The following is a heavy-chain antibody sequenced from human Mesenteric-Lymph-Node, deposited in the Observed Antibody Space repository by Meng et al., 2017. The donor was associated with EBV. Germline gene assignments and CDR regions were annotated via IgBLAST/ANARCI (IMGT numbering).Heavy chain of an antibody. CDR1: GYTFIAYH. CDR2: INPHSGGT. V-gene: IGHV1-2*06. Sequence: QVQLVQSGAEVKKPGASVKVSCKASGYTFIAYHLHWVRQAPGQGLEWMGRINPHSGGTNYAQKFQGRVTLTRDTSISTAYMELSRLRSDDTAVYYCAKIGSGDYADYDLAYWGQGTLVTVSS. CDR3: AKIGSGDYADYDLAY. D-gene: IGHD4-17*01. J-gene: IGHJ4*02.